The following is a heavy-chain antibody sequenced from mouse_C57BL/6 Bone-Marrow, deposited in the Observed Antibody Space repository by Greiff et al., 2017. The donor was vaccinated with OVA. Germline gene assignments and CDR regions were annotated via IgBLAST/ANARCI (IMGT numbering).Heavy chain of an antibody. V-gene: IGHV1-69*01. Sequence: QVRLKQPGAELVMPGASVKLSCKASGYPFTSYWMHWVKQRPGQGLEWIGEIDPSDSYTNYNQKFKGKSTLTVAKSSSTAYMQLSSLTSEDSAVYYCASGYYGIDYWGQGTTLTVSS. CDR2: IDPSDSYT. CDR1: GYPFTSYW. D-gene: IGHD1-1*02. J-gene: IGHJ2*01. CDR3: ASGYYGIDY.